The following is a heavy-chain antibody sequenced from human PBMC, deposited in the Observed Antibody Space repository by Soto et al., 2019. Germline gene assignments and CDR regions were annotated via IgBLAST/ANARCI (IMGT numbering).Heavy chain of an antibody. D-gene: IGHD3-22*01. CDR2: IDPSDSYT. CDR1: GYSFTSYW. CDR3: ARQIYDSDTGPNFQYYFDS. V-gene: IGHV5-10-1*01. Sequence: GESLKISCKGSGYSFTSYWISWVRQMPGKGLERMGRIDPSDSYTNYSPSFQGHVTISADKSISTAYLQWSSLKASDTAMYYCARQIYDSDTGPNFQYYFDSWGQGTPVTVSS. J-gene: IGHJ4*02.